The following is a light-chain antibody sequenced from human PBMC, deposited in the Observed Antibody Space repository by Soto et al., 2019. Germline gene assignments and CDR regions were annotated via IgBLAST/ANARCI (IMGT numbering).Light chain of an antibody. J-gene: IGKJ1*01. CDR2: YAS. CDR3: QQYKDWPRT. CDR1: QRVGSD. V-gene: IGKV3-15*01. Sequence: EIVMTQSPATLSVSPGERATLSCRASQRVGSDVVWYQQRPGQAPRLLIFYASTRATGVPARFSGSGSGTQFTLTISSLQSEDFAVYYCQQYKDWPRTFGQGTKVDIK.